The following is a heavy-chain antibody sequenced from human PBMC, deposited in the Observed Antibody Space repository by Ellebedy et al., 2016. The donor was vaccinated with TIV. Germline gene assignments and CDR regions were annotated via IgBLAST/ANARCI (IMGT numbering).Heavy chain of an antibody. Sequence: ASVKVSCXASGDTLSNYAFSWVRQAPGQGLEWIGGIITIYGTANYAQKFQGRVTITADESTNTVYIELSSLRSEDTAVYYCARPPDAAKVMGYWYYYMDVWGKGTTVTVS. CDR1: GDTLSNYA. CDR2: IITIYGTA. D-gene: IGHD5-18*01. J-gene: IGHJ6*03. CDR3: ARPPDAAKVMGYWYYYMDV. V-gene: IGHV1-69*13.